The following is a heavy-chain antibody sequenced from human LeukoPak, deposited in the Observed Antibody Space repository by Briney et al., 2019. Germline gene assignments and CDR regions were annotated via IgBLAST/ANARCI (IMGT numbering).Heavy chain of an antibody. CDR3: ARGGVRAPIAAAAFDY. J-gene: IGHJ4*02. CDR1: GFTVSSNY. CDR2: ISYDGSNK. D-gene: IGHD6-13*01. Sequence: PGGSLRLSCAASGFTVSSNYMSWVRQAPGKGLEWVAVISYDGSNKYYPDSVKGRFTISRDNSKSTLYLQMNSLRAEDTAVYYCARGGVRAPIAAAAFDYWGQGTLVTVSS. V-gene: IGHV3-30*03.